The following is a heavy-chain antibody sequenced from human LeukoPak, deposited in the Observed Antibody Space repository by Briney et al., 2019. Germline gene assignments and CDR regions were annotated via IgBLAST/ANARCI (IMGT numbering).Heavy chain of an antibody. J-gene: IGHJ6*03. CDR3: ARAPASNLFRCMDV. Sequence: GGSLRLSCAASGFTFSTYWMSWVRQAPGKGLEWVANIKQDGSERRYADSVKGRLTISRDNAKNSLYLEMNSLRAEDAAVYYCARAPASNLFRCMDVWGKGTTVTVSS. D-gene: IGHD4-11*01. CDR1: GFTFSTYW. V-gene: IGHV3-7*01. CDR2: IKQDGSER.